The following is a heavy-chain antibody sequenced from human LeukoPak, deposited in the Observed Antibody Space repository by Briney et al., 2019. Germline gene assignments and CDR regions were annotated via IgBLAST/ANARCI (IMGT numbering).Heavy chain of an antibody. V-gene: IGHV3-23*01. D-gene: IGHD3-22*01. CDR2: ISGSGGST. J-gene: IGHJ4*02. CDR3: AKDQLGYYDSPNYFDS. CDR1: GFTFNTYA. Sequence: PGGSLRLSCAASGFTFNTYAMSWVRQAPGKELKWVSAISGSGGSTYYADSVKGRFTISRDNSKNTLYLHMNSLRAEDTAIYYCAKDQLGYYDSPNYFDSWGQGTLVTVSS.